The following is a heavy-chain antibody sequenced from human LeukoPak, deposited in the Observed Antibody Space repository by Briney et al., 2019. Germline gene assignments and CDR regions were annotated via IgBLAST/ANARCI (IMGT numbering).Heavy chain of an antibody. CDR3: ARDDPGIVGVYVAFDI. V-gene: IGHV3-9*01. D-gene: IGHD1-26*01. CDR2: INWNSDSI. CDR1: GFTFDDYA. Sequence: PGGSLRLSCAVSGFTFDDYAMHSVRQVPGKGLEWVSGINWNSDSIGYADSVKGRFTTSRDNAKNSLYLQMNSLRSEDTAVYYCARDDPGIVGVYVAFDIWGEKTMVTVSS. J-gene: IGHJ3*02.